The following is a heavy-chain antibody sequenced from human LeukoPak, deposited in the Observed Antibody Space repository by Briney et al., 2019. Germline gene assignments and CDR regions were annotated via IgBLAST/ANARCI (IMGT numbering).Heavy chain of an antibody. CDR2: ISNDGSRK. V-gene: IGHV3-30*03. CDR3: ARDRAWNYFDY. CDR1: GFTFSRHG. Sequence: PGRSLRLSCAPSGFTFSRHGMHWVRQAPGKGLEWVAIISNDGSRKYYAHSVEGRFTISRDNSKNTLYLQMDSLRAEDTAVCYCARDRAWNYFDYWGQGTLVTVSS. J-gene: IGHJ4*02. D-gene: IGHD3-3*01.